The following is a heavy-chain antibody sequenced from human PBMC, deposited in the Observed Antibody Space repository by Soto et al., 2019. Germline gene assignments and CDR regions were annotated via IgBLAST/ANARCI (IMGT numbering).Heavy chain of an antibody. CDR1: GGSISSGGYY. CDR2: IYYSGST. V-gene: IGHV4-31*03. Sequence: SETLSLTCTVSGGSISSGGYYWSWIRQHPGKGLEWIGYIYYSGSTYYNPSLKSRVTISVDTSKNQFSLKLSSVTAADTAVYYCARERTYGDFHYYYYMDVWGKRTTVTVSS. J-gene: IGHJ6*03. D-gene: IGHD4-17*01. CDR3: ARERTYGDFHYYYYMDV.